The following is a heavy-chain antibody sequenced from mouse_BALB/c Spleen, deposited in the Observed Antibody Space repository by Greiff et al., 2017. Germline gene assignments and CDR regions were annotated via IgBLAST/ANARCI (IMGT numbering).Heavy chain of an antibody. CDR1: GYTFTSYW. D-gene: IGHD1-1*01. J-gene: IGHJ3*01. CDR2: INPSNGRT. V-gene: IGHV1S81*02. Sequence: QVQLQQSGAELVKPGASVKLSCKASGYTFTSYWMHWVKQRPGQGLEWIGEINPSNGRTNYNEKFKSKATLTVDKSSSTAYMQLSSLTSEDSAVYYCARFDNYGSSFAYWGQGTLVTVSA. CDR3: ARFDNYGSSFAY.